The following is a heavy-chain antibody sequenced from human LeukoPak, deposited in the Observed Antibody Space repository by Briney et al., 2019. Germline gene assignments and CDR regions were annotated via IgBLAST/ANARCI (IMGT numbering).Heavy chain of an antibody. CDR3: ARDPPYYDILTGYYAAAAFDI. J-gene: IGHJ3*02. Sequence: GASVKVSCKASGYTFTSYGISWVRQAPGQGLEWMGWISAYNGNTNYAQKLQGRVTMTTDTSTSTAYMELRSLRSDDTDVYYCARDPPYYDILTGYYAAAAFDIWGQGTMVTVSS. CDR2: ISAYNGNT. D-gene: IGHD3-9*01. CDR1: GYTFTSYG. V-gene: IGHV1-18*01.